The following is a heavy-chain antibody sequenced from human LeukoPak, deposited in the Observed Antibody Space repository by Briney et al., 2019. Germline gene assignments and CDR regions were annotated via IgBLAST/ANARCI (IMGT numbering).Heavy chain of an antibody. V-gene: IGHV4-59*01. D-gene: IGHD6-19*01. CDR1: GGSISSYY. CDR3: ARASPIAVAGIWAD. CDR2: IYYSGST. J-gene: IGHJ4*02. Sequence: PSETLSLTCTVSGGSISSYYWSWIRQPPGKGLEWIGYIYYSGSTNYNPSLTSRVTISVDTSKSQFSLKLSSATAADTAVYYCARASPIAVAGIWADWGQGTLVTVSS.